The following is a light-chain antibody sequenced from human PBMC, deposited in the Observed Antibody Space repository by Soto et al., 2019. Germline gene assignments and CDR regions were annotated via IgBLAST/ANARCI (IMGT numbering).Light chain of an antibody. V-gene: IGKV3-11*01. CDR1: QTVSKY. J-gene: IGKJ3*01. Sequence: EIVLTQSPVTLSLSPGDRATLSCRASQTVSKYLAWYQQKPGQPPRLLVYDTSNRASGIPARFSGSGSGTDFTHTISSLEPEDFAVYYCQERSKWPMVTFGPGTKVD. CDR3: QERSKWPMVT. CDR2: DTS.